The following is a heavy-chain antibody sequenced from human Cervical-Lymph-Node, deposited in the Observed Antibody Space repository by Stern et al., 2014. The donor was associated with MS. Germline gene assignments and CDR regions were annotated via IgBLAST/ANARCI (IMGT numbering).Heavy chain of an antibody. CDR1: GGSISSYY. V-gene: IGHV4-59*01. D-gene: IGHD6-19*01. J-gene: IGHJ4*02. CDR3: ARSPSSGWEYYFDY. Sequence: QLQLQESGPGLVKPSETLSLTCTVSGGSISSYYWNWIRQPPGKGLEWIGYIYYIGSTNYNPSLNSRVRMSVDRTKNQFSLKLSSVTAADTAMYYCARSPSSGWEYYFDYWGQGTLVTVSS. CDR2: IYYIGST.